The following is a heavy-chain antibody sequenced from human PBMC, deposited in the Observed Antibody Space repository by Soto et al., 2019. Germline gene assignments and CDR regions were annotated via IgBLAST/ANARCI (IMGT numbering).Heavy chain of an antibody. Sequence: EVQLVESGGGLVKPGGSLRLSCAASGFTFSSYSMNWVRQAPGKGLEWVSSISSSSSYIYYADSVKGRFTISRDNAKNSLYLQMNSLRAEDTAVYYCARDRAWGSSDAFDIWGQGTMVTVSS. CDR3: ARDRAWGSSDAFDI. CDR2: ISSSSSYI. J-gene: IGHJ3*02. V-gene: IGHV3-21*01. D-gene: IGHD7-27*01. CDR1: GFTFSSYS.